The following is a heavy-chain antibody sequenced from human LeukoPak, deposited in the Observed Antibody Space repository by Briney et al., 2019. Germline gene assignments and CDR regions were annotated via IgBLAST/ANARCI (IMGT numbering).Heavy chain of an antibody. V-gene: IGHV4-31*03. CDR3: ARTPSDDFWRGYPRGFDY. Sequence: PSETLSLTCTVSGGSISSSSYYWGWIRQPPGKGLEWIGYIYYSGSTYYNPSLKSRVTISVDTSKNQFSLKLSSVTAADTAVYYCARTPSDDFWRGYPRGFDYWGQGTLVTVSS. D-gene: IGHD3-3*01. J-gene: IGHJ4*02. CDR1: GGSISSSSYY. CDR2: IYYSGST.